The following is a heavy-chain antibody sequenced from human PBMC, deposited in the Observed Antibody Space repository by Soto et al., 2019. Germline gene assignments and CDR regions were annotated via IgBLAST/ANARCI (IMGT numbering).Heavy chain of an antibody. V-gene: IGHV3-30*18. D-gene: IGHD2-8*02. CDR2: TSYDGSNT. CDR1: GFTFSSYG. CDR3: AKGGVWTIDY. J-gene: IGHJ4*02. Sequence: QVQLVESGGGVVQPGRSLRLSCAASGFTFSSYGMHWVRQAPGKGLEWVVVTSYDGSNTYHADSVKGRFTISRDHSKNTLYLQMNSLRPDDKAVYYCAKGGVWTIDYWGQGTLVTVSS.